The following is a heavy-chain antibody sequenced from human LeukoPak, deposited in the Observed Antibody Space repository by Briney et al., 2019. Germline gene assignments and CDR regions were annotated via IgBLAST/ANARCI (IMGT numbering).Heavy chain of an antibody. CDR2: ISSSSSYI. V-gene: IGHV3-21*01. CDR1: GFTFSSYS. Sequence: GGSLRLSCAASGFTFSSYSMNWVRQAPGKGLEWVSSISSSSSYIYYADSVKGRFTISRDNAKNSLYLQMNSLRAEDTAVYYCARDSSVHGIAAARNYYYYGMDVWGQGTTVTVSS. CDR3: ARDSSVHGIAAARNYYYYGMDV. J-gene: IGHJ6*02. D-gene: IGHD6-13*01.